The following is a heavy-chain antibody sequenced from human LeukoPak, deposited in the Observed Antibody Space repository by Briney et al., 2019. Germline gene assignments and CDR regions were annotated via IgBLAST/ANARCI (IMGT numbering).Heavy chain of an antibody. CDR1: GYTFTSYG. D-gene: IGHD5-24*01. CDR3: ARGLQETLAWLKALSAFDI. CDR2: ISAYNGNT. J-gene: IGHJ3*02. Sequence: ASVKVSCKASGYTFTSYGISWVRQAPGQGLEWMGWISAYNGNTNYAQKLQGRVTMSTDTSTSTGYMELRSLRSDDTAVYYCARGLQETLAWLKALSAFDIWGQGTMATVSS. V-gene: IGHV1-18*01.